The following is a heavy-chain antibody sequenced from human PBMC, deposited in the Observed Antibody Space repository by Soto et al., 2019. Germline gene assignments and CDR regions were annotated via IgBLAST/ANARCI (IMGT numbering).Heavy chain of an antibody. J-gene: IGHJ4*02. CDR3: ARALRRNYYDSSGYYNY. V-gene: IGHV4-34*01. CDR2: INHSGST. Sequence: SETLSLTCAVYGGSFSGYYWSWIRQPPGKGLEWIGEINHSGSTNYNPSLKSRVTISVDTSKNQFSLKLSSVTAADTAVYYCARALRRNYYDSSGYYNYWGQGTLVTVSS. D-gene: IGHD3-22*01. CDR1: GGSFSGYY.